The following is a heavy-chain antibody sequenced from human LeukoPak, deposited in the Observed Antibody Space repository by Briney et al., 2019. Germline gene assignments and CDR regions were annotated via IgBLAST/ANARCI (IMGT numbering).Heavy chain of an antibody. CDR3: ASISSGWWNAFDI. V-gene: IGHV4-39*07. J-gene: IGHJ3*02. D-gene: IGHD6-19*01. CDR1: GGSIRSSDDY. Sequence: PSETLSLTCSVSGGSIRSSDDYWGFVRQTPGKGLEWMGSIYYTGSSHYNPSLKSRATISVDTSKNQFSLKLSSVTAADTAVYYCASISSGWWNAFDIWGQGTMVTVSS. CDR2: IYYTGSS.